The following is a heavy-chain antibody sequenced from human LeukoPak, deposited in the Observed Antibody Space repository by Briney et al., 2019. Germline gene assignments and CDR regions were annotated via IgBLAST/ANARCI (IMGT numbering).Heavy chain of an antibody. D-gene: IGHD3-10*01. CDR1: GGTFSSYA. V-gene: IGHV1-69*06. Sequence: GASVKVSCKASGGTFSSYAISWVRQAPGQGLEWMGGIIPIFGTANYAQKFQGRVTITADKSTSTAYMELSSLRSEDTAVYYCAAATNMVLDPWGQGTLVTVSS. J-gene: IGHJ5*02. CDR2: IIPIFGTA. CDR3: AAATNMVLDP.